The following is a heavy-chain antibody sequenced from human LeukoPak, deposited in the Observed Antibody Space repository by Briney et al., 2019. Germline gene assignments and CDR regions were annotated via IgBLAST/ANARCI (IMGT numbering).Heavy chain of an antibody. D-gene: IGHD2-21*02. Sequence: ASVKVSCKASGYTFTGFYLHWVRQAPGHGLEWMGWINPNSGGTNYAQKFQGRVTMTRDTSISTAYMELSRLRSDDTAVYYCPRGTYCGGDCIGNWGQGTLVIVSS. V-gene: IGHV1-2*02. CDR2: INPNSGGT. CDR1: GYTFTGFY. CDR3: PRGTYCGGDCIGN. J-gene: IGHJ4*02.